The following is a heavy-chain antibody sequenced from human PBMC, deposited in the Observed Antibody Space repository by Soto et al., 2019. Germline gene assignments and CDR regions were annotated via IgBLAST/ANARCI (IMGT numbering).Heavy chain of an antibody. V-gene: IGHV4-4*07. J-gene: IGHJ5*02. CDR3: ARDWWFDP. CDR1: GGSISSYY. CDR2: XXXXGXX. Sequence: PSETLSLTCTVSGGSISSYYWSWIRQPAGKGLEXXGXXXXXGXXXYNPSLKSRVTMSVDTSKNQFSLKLSSVTAADTAVYYCARDWWFDPWGQGTLVTVSS.